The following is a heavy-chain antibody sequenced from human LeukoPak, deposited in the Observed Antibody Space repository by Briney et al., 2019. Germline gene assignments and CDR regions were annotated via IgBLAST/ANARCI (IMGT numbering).Heavy chain of an antibody. CDR2: INPNSGGT. D-gene: IGHD3-10*01. CDR3: ARVGMVRGARTTYNWFDP. J-gene: IGHJ5*02. Sequence: MXWVRQAPGQGXEWMGXINPNSGGTNYAQKFQGRVTMTRDTSISTAYMELSRLRSDDTAVYYCARVGMVRGARTTYNWFDPWGQGTLVTVSS. V-gene: IGHV1-2*02.